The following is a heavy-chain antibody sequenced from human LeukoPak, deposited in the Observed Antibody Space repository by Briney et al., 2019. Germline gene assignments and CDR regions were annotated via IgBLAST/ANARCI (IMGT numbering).Heavy chain of an antibody. V-gene: IGHV3-23*01. D-gene: IGHD3-10*01. J-gene: IGHJ4*02. Sequence: GGSLRLSCAASGFTFSTYGMSWVRQAPGKGLEWVSSISGSGASTYYADSVKGRFTISRDNAKNSLYLQMNNLRAEDTALYYCAKGQNYYGSGSYYSPFDYWGQGTLVTVSS. CDR2: ISGSGAST. CDR1: GFTFSTYG. CDR3: AKGQNYYGSGSYYSPFDY.